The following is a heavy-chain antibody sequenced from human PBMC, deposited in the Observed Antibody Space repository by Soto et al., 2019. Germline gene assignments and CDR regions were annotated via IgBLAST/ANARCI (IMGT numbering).Heavy chain of an antibody. Sequence: GGSLRLSCAASGITFSNYAMSWVRQAPGKGLEWVSSVSGSGGNAYYGDSVKGRFTISRDNSKNTLYLQMNSLRAEDTAVYYCAKNREYYFGSGNYYDAFDMWGQGTMVTVS. D-gene: IGHD3-10*01. J-gene: IGHJ3*02. CDR1: GITFSNYA. CDR3: AKNREYYFGSGNYYDAFDM. V-gene: IGHV3-23*01. CDR2: VSGSGGNA.